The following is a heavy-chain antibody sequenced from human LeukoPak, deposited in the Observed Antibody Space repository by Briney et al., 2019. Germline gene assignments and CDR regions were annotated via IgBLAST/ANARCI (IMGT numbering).Heavy chain of an antibody. D-gene: IGHD2-2*01. J-gene: IGHJ4*02. CDR1: GGSISSSSFY. Sequence: ETLSLTCTVSGGSISSSSFYWGWIRQAPGKGLEWVSYISSSGNTIYYADSVKGRFTISRDNAKNSLYLQMSSLRAEDTAVYYCARYCSSTSCHAIWGVDYWGQGTLVTVSS. V-gene: IGHV3-11*01. CDR3: ARYCSSTSCHAIWGVDY. CDR2: ISSSGNTI.